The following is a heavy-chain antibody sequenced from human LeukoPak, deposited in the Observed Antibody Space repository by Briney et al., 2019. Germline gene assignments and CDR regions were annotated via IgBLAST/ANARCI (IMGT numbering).Heavy chain of an antibody. J-gene: IGHJ4*02. Sequence: GGSLRLSCAASGFTFSDYYMSWIRQAPGKGLEWVSYISSSGSTIYYADSVKGRFTISRDNAKNSLYLQMNSLRAEDTAVYYCASAHLYGDSRLFDYWGQGTLVTVSS. CDR2: ISSSGSTI. D-gene: IGHD4-17*01. V-gene: IGHV3-11*01. CDR3: ASAHLYGDSRLFDY. CDR1: GFTFSDYY.